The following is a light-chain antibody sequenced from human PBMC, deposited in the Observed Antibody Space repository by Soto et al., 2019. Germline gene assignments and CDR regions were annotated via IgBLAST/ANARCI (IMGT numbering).Light chain of an antibody. V-gene: IGKV1-33*01. CDR3: QPYDDLPFT. CDR2: DAS. CDR1: QNINIY. Sequence: DIQMTQSPSSLSASVGDRVTITCQASQNINIYLNWYQQSPGRAPKLLIYDASSLEKGVPSRFSGTGSGTHFTLTISSLQPEDIATYYCQPYDDLPFTFGPGTKVDI. J-gene: IGKJ3*01.